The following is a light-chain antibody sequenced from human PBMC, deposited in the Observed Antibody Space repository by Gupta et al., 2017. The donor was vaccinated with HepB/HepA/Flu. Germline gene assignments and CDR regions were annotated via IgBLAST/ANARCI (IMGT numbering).Light chain of an antibody. Sequence: SYELTQPPSVSVSPGQTARITCSGDALPKQYAYWYQQKPGQAPVLVIDKDSERPSGIPERFSGSSSGTTVTLTISGVQAEDEADYYCQSADSSGTSPVVFGGGTKLTVL. J-gene: IGLJ2*01. V-gene: IGLV3-25*03. CDR2: KDS. CDR1: ALPKQY. CDR3: QSADSSGTSPVV.